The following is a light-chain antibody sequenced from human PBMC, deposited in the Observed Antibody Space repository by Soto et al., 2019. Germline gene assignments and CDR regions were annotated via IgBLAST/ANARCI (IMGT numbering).Light chain of an antibody. Sequence: DIQMTQSPSSLFASVGDRVTITCRASQGISTFLHWYQQRPGKAPSLIIYGASNLQSGVPSRFSGRGSGIEFSLTISTLQPEDVATYYCQHTRTTPRTFGQGTKVEIK. J-gene: IGKJ1*01. CDR2: GAS. CDR3: QHTRTTPRT. V-gene: IGKV1-39*01. CDR1: QGISTF.